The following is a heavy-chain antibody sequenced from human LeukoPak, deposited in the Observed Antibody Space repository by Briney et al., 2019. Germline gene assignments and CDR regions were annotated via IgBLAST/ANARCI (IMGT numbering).Heavy chain of an antibody. CDR2: IYKSGST. J-gene: IGHJ5*02. V-gene: IGHV4-59*01. Sequence: SETLSLTCTVSGGSISNSYWSWIRQSPGKGLEWIGYIYKSGSTNYNLSLKSRVTISVDTSKNQFSLKLSSVTAADTAVYYCARDLTEQNWFEPWGQRTLVTVSS. CDR1: GGSISNSY. D-gene: IGHD1-26*01. CDR3: ARDLTEQNWFEP.